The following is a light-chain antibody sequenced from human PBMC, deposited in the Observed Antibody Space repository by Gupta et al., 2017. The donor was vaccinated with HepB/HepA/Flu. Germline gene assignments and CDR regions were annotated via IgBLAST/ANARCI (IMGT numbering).Light chain of an antibody. V-gene: IGLV2-14*03. CDR1: SSDICTYKY. CDR3: SSYTSSRTYV. CDR2: DVS. Sequence: SAPTQPASVSGSPGQSITISCTGTSSDICTYKYVPWYQQHPGKAPKVMIYDVSNRPSGVSNRFSGSKNGDTASLTISGLQDEDEADYYCSSYTSSRTYVFGTGTKVTVL. J-gene: IGLJ1*01.